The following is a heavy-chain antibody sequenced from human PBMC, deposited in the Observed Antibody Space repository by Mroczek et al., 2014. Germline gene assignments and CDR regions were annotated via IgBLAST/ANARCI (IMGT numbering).Heavy chain of an antibody. CDR1: GGSISSYY. V-gene: IGHV4-4*07. CDR3: ASHSRRGSGRVGFQH. D-gene: IGHD3-10*01. CDR2: IYTSGST. J-gene: IGHJ1*01. Sequence: QVQLQESGPGLVKPSETLSLICTVSGGSISSYYWTWIRQPAGKGLEWIGHIYTSGSTNHNPSLKSRVTMSVDTSKNQFSLNLTSVTAADTAVYYCASHSRRGSGRVGFQHWGQGTLVTVSS.